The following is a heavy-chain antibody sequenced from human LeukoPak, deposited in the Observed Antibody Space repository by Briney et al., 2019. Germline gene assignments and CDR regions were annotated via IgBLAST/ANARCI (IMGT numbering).Heavy chain of an antibody. V-gene: IGHV4-59*01. Sequence: PSETLSLTCTVSGGSISTYYWSWIRQPPGKGLDWIGYIYYSGSTYYNPSLKSRVTILVATSKNQFSLKLSSVTAADTAVYFCARGATNWFDPWGQGTLVTVSS. CDR3: ARGATNWFDP. CDR2: IYYSGST. J-gene: IGHJ5*02. CDR1: GGSISTYY.